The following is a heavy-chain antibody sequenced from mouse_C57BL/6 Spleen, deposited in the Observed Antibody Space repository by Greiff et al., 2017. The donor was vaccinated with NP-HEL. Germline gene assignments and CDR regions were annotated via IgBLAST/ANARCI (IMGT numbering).Heavy chain of an antibody. J-gene: IGHJ1*03. D-gene: IGHD2-10*02. CDR1: GYTFTSYG. Sequence: VQLQQSGAELARPGASVKLSCKASGYTFTSYGISWVKQRTGQGLEWIGEIYTRSGNTYYNEKFKGKATLTADKSSSTAYMELRSLTSEDSAVYVCARREYDPWYFDVWGTGTTVTVSS. CDR2: IYTRSGNT. V-gene: IGHV1-81*01. CDR3: ARREYDPWYFDV.